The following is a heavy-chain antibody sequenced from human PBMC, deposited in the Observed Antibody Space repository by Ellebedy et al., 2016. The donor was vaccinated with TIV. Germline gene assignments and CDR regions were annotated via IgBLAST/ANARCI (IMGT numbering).Heavy chain of an antibody. D-gene: IGHD3-16*01. Sequence: GESLKISCDTSGFNFSTYGMNWVRQAPGKGLEWVSTISQSPGITYYARSVKGRFTVSRDNSKNTVSLQMDSLRAEAKAIYYCAKSRAGDLFDSWGQGTLVTVSS. J-gene: IGHJ4*02. CDR3: AKSRAGDLFDS. V-gene: IGHV3-23*01. CDR2: ISQSPGIT. CDR1: GFNFSTYG.